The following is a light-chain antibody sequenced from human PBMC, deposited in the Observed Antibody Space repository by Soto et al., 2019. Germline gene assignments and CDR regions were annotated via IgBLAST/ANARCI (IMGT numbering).Light chain of an antibody. CDR3: QQRSNWPWT. J-gene: IGKJ1*01. Sequence: DIVLTQTPCTLSFSAWERSTLSFMASQRVGSNYLAWYQQNPGQPPRLLIHGASSRATGIPARFSGSGSGTDFTLTISSLEPEDFAVYYCQQRSNWPWTFGQGTKVDIK. CDR1: QRVGSNY. V-gene: IGKV3D-20*02. CDR2: GAS.